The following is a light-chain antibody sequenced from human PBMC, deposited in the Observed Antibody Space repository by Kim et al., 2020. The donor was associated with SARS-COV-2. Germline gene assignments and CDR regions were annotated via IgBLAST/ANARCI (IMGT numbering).Light chain of an antibody. V-gene: IGLV6-57*02. CDR3: QSYDISNVT. Sequence: GHTVPTYRASVIGNLADNCVQWYQPRPGSDPTIVIYEDSEIPSGVPNRFSGSVDTSSSSASLTTSGLKTKDEADYYCQSYDISNVTFGGGTQLTFL. J-gene: IGLJ2*01. CDR2: EDS. CDR1: IGNLADNC.